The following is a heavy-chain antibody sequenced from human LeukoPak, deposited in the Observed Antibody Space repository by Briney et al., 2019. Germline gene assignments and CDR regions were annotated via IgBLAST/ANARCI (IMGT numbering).Heavy chain of an antibody. CDR3: ASSSPNYDFWSGYYEPPWYFDY. J-gene: IGHJ4*02. CDR2: IYTSGST. CDR1: GGTTNPYY. D-gene: IGHD3-3*01. Sequence: SETLSLTCTVSGGTTNPYYWSWIRQPAGKGLEWIGRIYTSGSTNYNPSLKSRVTMSVDTSKNQFSLKLSSVTAADTAVYYCASSSPNYDFWSGYYEPPWYFDYWGQGTLVTVSS. V-gene: IGHV4-4*07.